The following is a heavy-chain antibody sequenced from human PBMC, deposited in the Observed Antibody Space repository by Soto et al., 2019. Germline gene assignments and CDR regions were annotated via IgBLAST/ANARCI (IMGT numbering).Heavy chain of an antibody. V-gene: IGHV4-59*08. CDR1: GGSISSYY. J-gene: IGHJ3*02. CDR2: IYYSGST. CDR3: ARLRGYCSSTSCYLAPYAFDI. D-gene: IGHD2-2*03. Sequence: SETLSLTCTVSGGSISSYYWSWIRQPPGKGLEWIGYIYYSGSTNYNPSLKSRVTISVDTSKNQFSLKLSSVTAADTAVYYCARLRGYCSSTSCYLAPYAFDIWGQGTMVTVSS.